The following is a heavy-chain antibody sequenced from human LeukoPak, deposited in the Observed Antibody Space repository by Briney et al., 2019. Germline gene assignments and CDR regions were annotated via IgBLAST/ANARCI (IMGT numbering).Heavy chain of an antibody. J-gene: IGHJ5*02. D-gene: IGHD2-2*02. CDR3: ACYSNIDVVDELPAAIGGNWFDP. CDR1: VGSFSGYY. CDR2: INHSGST. V-gene: IGHV4-34*01. Sequence: SETLSLTCAVYVGSFSGYYWSWFRQPPGKGLEWIGEINHSGSTNYNPSLKSRVTISVDTSKNQFSLKLSSVTAADTAVYYCACYSNIDVVDELPAAIGGNWFDPWGQGTLVTVSS.